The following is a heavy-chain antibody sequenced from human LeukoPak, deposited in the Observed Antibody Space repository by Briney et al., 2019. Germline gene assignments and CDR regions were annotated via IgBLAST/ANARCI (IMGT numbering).Heavy chain of an antibody. J-gene: IGHJ4*02. CDR1: GFTFSSYA. CDR2: VSGSGGST. Sequence: DPGGSLRLSCAASGFTFSSYAMSWVRQAPGKGLEWVSSVSGSGGSTYYADSVKGRFTISRDNSKSTLFLQMNSLRAEDTAVYYCAKSSYYDSSGYYREYYFDYWGQGTLVTVSS. CDR3: AKSSYYDSSGYYREYYFDY. V-gene: IGHV3-23*01. D-gene: IGHD3-22*01.